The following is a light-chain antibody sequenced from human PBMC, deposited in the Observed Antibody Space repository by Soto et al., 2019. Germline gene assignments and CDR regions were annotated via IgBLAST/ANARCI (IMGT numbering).Light chain of an antibody. J-gene: IGKJ1*01. CDR2: YAS. CDR1: QSISTF. Sequence: DIQMTQSPSSLSAFVGDRVTITCRASQSISTFLNWYQQEPGKAPKLLIYYASNLQSGVPSRFSGSGSGTDFTLTISSLHPEDFATYYCQQSHTFPWTFGQGTKVDLK. CDR3: QQSHTFPWT. V-gene: IGKV1-39*01.